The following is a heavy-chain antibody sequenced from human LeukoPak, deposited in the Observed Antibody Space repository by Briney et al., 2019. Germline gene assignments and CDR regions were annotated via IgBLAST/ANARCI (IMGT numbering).Heavy chain of an antibody. V-gene: IGHV3-74*01. J-gene: IGHJ4*01. D-gene: IGHD6-19*01. CDR2: MNSDGSII. CDR1: GFTLTHYW. CDR3: ARNVYDLRGQWLVPGFDY. Sequence: GGSLRLSCAASGFTLTHYWMHWVRQAPGKGPVWVSRMNSDGSIINYADSVKGRFTISRDNAKNMLYLQMDSLTGEDTAVYYCARNVYDLRGQWLVPGFDYWGHGTLVTVSS.